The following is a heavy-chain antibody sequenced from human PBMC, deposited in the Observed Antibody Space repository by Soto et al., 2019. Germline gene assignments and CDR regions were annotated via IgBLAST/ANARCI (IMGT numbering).Heavy chain of an antibody. CDR3: AKDYSSTSYGINY. CDR1: GFTFSSYG. V-gene: IGHV3-33*06. CDR2: MYYDGSDE. Sequence: QVHLVESGGGVVQPGRSLRLSCAASGFTFSSYGMHWVRQAPGKGLEWVAVMYYDGSDEYYADSVKGRFTISRDNSKNTLYLQMNGLRAEDTAIYYCAKDYSSTSYGINYWGQGTLVSVSS. D-gene: IGHD5-18*01. J-gene: IGHJ4*02.